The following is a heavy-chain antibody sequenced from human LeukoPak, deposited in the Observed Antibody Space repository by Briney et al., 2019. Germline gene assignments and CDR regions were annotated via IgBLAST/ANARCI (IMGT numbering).Heavy chain of an antibody. CDR3: ATSSPSVTTYYYYYGMDV. D-gene: IGHD4-17*01. V-gene: IGHV1-18*01. Sequence: ASVKVSCKASGYTFTSYGISWVRQAPGQGLEWMGWISAYNVNTNYAQKLQGRVTMTTDTSTSTAYMELRSLRSDDTAVYYCATSSPSVTTYYYYYGMDVWGQGTTVTVSS. CDR1: GYTFTSYG. J-gene: IGHJ6*02. CDR2: ISAYNVNT.